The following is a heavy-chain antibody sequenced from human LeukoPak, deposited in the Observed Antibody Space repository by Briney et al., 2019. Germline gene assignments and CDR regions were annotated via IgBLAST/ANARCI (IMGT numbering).Heavy chain of an antibody. J-gene: IGHJ4*02. Sequence: GGSLRLSCAASGFTFSNYAMSWVRQAPGKGLEWVSVIGGSATSTYYADSVKGRFTISRDKSKNTLYLQMNSLRAEDTAVYYCAREAFYSSGWLSLFSYWGQGTLVTVSS. CDR1: GFTFSNYA. V-gene: IGHV3-23*01. CDR2: IGGSATST. D-gene: IGHD6-19*01. CDR3: AREAFYSSGWLSLFSY.